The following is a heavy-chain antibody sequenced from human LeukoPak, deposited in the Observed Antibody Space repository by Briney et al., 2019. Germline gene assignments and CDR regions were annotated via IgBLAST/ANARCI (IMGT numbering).Heavy chain of an antibody. V-gene: IGHV1-69*05. CDR3: ARVSGGAAAGSHFDY. CDR1: GGTFSSYA. CDR2: IIPIFGTA. D-gene: IGHD6-13*01. Sequence: SVKVSCKASGGTFSSYAISWVRQAPGQGLEWMGGIIPIFGTANYAQKFQGRVTITTDESTSTAYMELSSLRSEDTAVYYCARVSGGAAAGSHFDYWGQGTLVTVSS. J-gene: IGHJ4*02.